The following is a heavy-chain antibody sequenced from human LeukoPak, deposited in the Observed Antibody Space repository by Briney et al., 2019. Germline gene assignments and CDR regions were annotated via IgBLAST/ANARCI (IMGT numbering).Heavy chain of an antibody. J-gene: IGHJ4*02. CDR3: ASTLYSGSPDY. D-gene: IGHD6-13*01. CDR1: GFTFDDYG. V-gene: IGHV3-20*04. Sequence: PGGSLRLSCAASGFTFDDYGMSWGRQAPGKRLEWVSGINWNGGSTGYADSVKGRFTISRDDAKKSLYLQMNSLRADDTALYYCASTLYSGSPDYWGQGTLVTVSS. CDR2: INWNGGST.